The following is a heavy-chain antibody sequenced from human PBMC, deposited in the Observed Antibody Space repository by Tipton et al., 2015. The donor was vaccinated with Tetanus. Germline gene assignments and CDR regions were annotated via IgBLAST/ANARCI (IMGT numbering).Heavy chain of an antibody. Sequence: LRLSCAVYGGSFSGHYWSWIRQPPGKGLEWIGEINLSGRTNYNSSLKSRVTISVDTSKNQFSLKLSSVTAADTAVYYCARDIEEVGATKYFDYWGQGTLVTVSS. CDR3: ARDIEEVGATKYFDY. J-gene: IGHJ4*02. CDR2: INLSGRT. D-gene: IGHD1-26*01. V-gene: IGHV4-34*01. CDR1: GGSFSGHY.